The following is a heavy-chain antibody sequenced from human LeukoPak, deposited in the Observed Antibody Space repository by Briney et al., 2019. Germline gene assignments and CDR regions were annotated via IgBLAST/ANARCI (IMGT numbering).Heavy chain of an antibody. CDR1: GCTFSSDA. CDR3: AKHVRTSVWFFDF. J-gene: IGHJ4*02. D-gene: IGHD6-19*01. Sequence: GGSLRLSCAASGCTFSSDALSWVRQAPGKGLEWVSLISGSGGRTDYADSVKGRFTISRDNSKNTLYLQMNSLKAEDTAVYYCAKHVRTSVWFFDFWGQGTLVTVSS. CDR2: ISGSGGRT. V-gene: IGHV3-23*01.